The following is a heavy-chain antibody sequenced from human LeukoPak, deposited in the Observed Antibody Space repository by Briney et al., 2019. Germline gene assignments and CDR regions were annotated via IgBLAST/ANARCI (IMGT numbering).Heavy chain of an antibody. J-gene: IGHJ5*02. D-gene: IGHD6-13*01. CDR2: INHSGST. CDR1: GGSFSGYY. Sequence: SETLSLTCVVYGGSFSGYYWSWIRQPPGKGLEWIGEINHSGSTNYNPSLKSRVTISVDTSKNQFSLKLSSVTAADTAVYYCAREGDISSVGWFDPWGQGTLVTVSS. V-gene: IGHV4-34*01. CDR3: AREGDISSVGWFDP.